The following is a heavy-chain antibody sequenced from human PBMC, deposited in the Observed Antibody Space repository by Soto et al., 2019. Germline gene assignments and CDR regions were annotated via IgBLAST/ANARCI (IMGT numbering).Heavy chain of an antibody. J-gene: IGHJ6*02. CDR3: ATQLDYYYGMDV. D-gene: IGHD2-2*01. CDR2: IDPSDSYT. Sequence: GESLKISCKGSGYSFTSYWISWVRQMPGKGLEWMGRIDPSDSYTNYSPSFQGHVTISADKSISTAYLQWSSLKASDTAMYYCATQLDYYYGMDVWGQGTTVTVSS. CDR1: GYSFTSYW. V-gene: IGHV5-10-1*01.